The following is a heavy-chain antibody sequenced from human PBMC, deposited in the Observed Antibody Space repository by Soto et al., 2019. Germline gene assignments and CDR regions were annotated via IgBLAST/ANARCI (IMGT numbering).Heavy chain of an antibody. CDR1: GGTFSSYA. CDR2: IIPIFGTA. V-gene: IGHV1-69*13. J-gene: IGHJ4*02. Sequence: SVKVSCKASGGTFSSYAISWVRQAPGQGLEWMGGIIPIFGTANYAQKFQGRVTITADESTSTAYMELSSLRSEDTAVYYCARCLRGSGGSCYSFDYWGQGTLVTVSS. CDR3: ARCLRGSGGSCYSFDY. D-gene: IGHD2-15*01.